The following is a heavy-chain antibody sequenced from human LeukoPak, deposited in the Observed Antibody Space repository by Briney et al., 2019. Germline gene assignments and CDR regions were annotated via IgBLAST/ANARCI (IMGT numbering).Heavy chain of an antibody. CDR1: GFTVSGNY. V-gene: IGHV3-53*01. CDR2: IYGGGNT. J-gene: IGHJ3*02. Sequence: GGSLRLSCAASGFTVSGNYMSWVRQAPGKGLEWVSIIYGGGNTYYADSVRGRFTISRDNSKNTLYVQMNSLRAEDTAVYCCARMSQGAFDIWGQGTMVTVSS. CDR3: ARMSQGAFDI.